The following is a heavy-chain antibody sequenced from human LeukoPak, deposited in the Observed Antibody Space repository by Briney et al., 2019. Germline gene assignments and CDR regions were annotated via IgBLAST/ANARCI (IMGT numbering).Heavy chain of an antibody. CDR2: ISWNSGSI. D-gene: IGHD2-8*02. CDR1: GFTFDDYA. V-gene: IGHV3-9*03. Sequence: GRSLRLSXAASGFTFDDYAMHWVRQSPGKGLGWGSGISWNSGSIGYADSVKGRFTISRDNAKNSLYLQMNSLRAEDMALYYCAKDEFVASDFTGAFDIWGQGTMVTVSS. CDR3: AKDEFVASDFTGAFDI. J-gene: IGHJ3*02.